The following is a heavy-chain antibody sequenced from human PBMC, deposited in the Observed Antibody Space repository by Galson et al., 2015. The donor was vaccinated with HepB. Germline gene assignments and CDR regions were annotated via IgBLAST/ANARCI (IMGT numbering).Heavy chain of an antibody. CDR3: ARATVGPLSCTSYNCYVFDS. Sequence: SVKVSCKASGYRFKSFAINWVRQAPGQGLEWMGWSSPYDGGANYAQSPQGRLIMTTDTSTDTASMDLRSLTSDDTAVYYCARATVGPLSCTSYNCYVFDSWGQGTPVTVSS. V-gene: IGHV1-18*04. CDR1: GYRFKSFA. J-gene: IGHJ4*02. CDR2: SSPYDGGA. D-gene: IGHD2-2*01.